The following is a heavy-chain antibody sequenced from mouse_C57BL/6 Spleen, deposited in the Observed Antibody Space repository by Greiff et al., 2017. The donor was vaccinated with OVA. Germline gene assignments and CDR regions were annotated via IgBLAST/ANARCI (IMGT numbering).Heavy chain of an antibody. CDR3: ARGTTVVARAMDY. J-gene: IGHJ4*01. Sequence: DVMLVESGGGLVKPGGSLKLSCAASGFTFSDYGMHWVRQAPEKGLEWVAYISSGSSTIYYADTVKGRFTISRDNAKNTLFLQMTSLRSEDTAMYYCARGTTVVARAMDYWGQGTSVTVSS. CDR1: GFTFSDYG. V-gene: IGHV5-17*01. CDR2: ISSGSSTI. D-gene: IGHD1-1*01.